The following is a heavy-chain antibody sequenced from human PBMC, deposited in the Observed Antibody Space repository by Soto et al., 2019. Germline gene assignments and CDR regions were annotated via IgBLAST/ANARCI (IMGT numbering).Heavy chain of an antibody. CDR3: TSSPTYYDILTGYWPTRDFDY. Sequence: SLRLSCTASGFTFGDYAMSWFRQAPGKGLEWVGFIRSKAYGGTTEYAASVKGRFTISRDDSKSIAYLQMNSLKTEDTAVYYCTSSPTYYDILTGYWPTRDFDYWGQGTLVTVSS. D-gene: IGHD3-9*01. V-gene: IGHV3-49*03. J-gene: IGHJ4*02. CDR2: IRSKAYGGTT. CDR1: GFTFGDYA.